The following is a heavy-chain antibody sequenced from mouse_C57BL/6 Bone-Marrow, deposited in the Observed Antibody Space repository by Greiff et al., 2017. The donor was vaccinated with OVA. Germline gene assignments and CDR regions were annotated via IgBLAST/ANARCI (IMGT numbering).Heavy chain of an antibody. CDR2: IWTGGGT. CDR3: ARAYGYDDYYAMDY. V-gene: IGHV2-9-1*01. D-gene: IGHD2-2*01. CDR1: GFSLTSYA. J-gene: IGHJ4*01. Sequence: VKLMESGPGLVAPSQSLSITCTVSGFSLTSYAISWVRQPPGKGLEWLGVIWTGGGTNYNSALKSRLSISKDNSKSQVFLKMNSLQTDDTARYYYARAYGYDDYYAMDYWGQGTSVTVSS.